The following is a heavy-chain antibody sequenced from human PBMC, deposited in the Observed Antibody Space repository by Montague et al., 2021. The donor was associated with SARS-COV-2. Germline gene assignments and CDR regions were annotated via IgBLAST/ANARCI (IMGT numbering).Heavy chain of an antibody. V-gene: IGHV6-1*01. CDR3: ARDIAVAGRAEGFDY. D-gene: IGHD6-19*01. CDR2: TYYRSKWYN. Sequence: CAISGDSVSSNSAAWNWIRQSPSRGLEWLGRTYYRSKWYNDYAVSVKSRITINPDTSKNQFSLQLNSVTPEGTAVYYCARDIAVAGRAEGFDYWGQGTLVTVSS. J-gene: IGHJ4*02. CDR1: GDSVSSNSAA.